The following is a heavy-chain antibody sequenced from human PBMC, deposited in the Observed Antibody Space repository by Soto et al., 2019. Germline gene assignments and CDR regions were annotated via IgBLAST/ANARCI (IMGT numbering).Heavy chain of an antibody. CDR3: AHRNYGSSWYDWFDP. D-gene: IGHD6-13*01. CDR1: AFSLTTSGVG. Sequence: QITLKESGPTLVKPTQTLTLTCTFSAFSLTTSGVGVGWIRQPPGKALEWLALIYWDDDKRYSPSLKSRLTTTKDTSKNQVVLTMTNMDPVDTATYYCAHRNYGSSWYDWFDPWGQGTLVTVSS. CDR2: IYWDDDK. V-gene: IGHV2-5*02. J-gene: IGHJ5*02.